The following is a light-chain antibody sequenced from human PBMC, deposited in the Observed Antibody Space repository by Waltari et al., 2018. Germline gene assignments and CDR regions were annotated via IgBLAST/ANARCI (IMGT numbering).Light chain of an antibody. CDR1: QVISTW. CDR3: QQSYTTPRT. J-gene: IGKJ3*01. V-gene: IGKV1-39*01. CDR2: GAS. Sequence: DIQMTQSPSSLSASVGDRVTITSRASQVISTWLNWYQQQPGKAPKLLIYGASNLQSGVPSTFSGGGSGTDFTLTIASLQPEDFGTYYCQQSYTTPRTFGPGTKVDI.